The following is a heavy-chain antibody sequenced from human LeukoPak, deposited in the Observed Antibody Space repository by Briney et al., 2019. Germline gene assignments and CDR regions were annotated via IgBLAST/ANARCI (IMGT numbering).Heavy chain of an antibody. CDR1: GYSISSGYY. Sequence: SETLSLTCTVSGYSISSGYYWGWIRQPPGKGLEWIGSIYHSGSTYYNPSLKSRVTISVDTSKNQFSLKLSSVTAADTAVYYCARALERDYYDSSGYYHDAFDIWGQGTMVTVSS. D-gene: IGHD3-22*01. CDR2: IYHSGST. J-gene: IGHJ3*02. CDR3: ARALERDYYDSSGYYHDAFDI. V-gene: IGHV4-38-2*02.